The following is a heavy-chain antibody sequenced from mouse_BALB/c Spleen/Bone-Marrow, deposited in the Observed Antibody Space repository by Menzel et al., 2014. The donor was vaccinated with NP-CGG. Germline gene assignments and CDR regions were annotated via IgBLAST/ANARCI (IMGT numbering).Heavy chain of an antibody. Sequence: EVQLVESGGGLVQPGGSRKPSCAASGFTFSSFGMHWVRQAPEKGLEWVAYISSGSSTIYYADTVKGRFTISRDNPKNTLFLQMTSLRSEDTAMYYCARRANWDAMDYWGRGTSVTVSS. CDR1: GFTFSSFG. CDR3: ARRANWDAMDY. D-gene: IGHD4-1*01. V-gene: IGHV5-17*02. J-gene: IGHJ4*01. CDR2: ISSGSSTI.